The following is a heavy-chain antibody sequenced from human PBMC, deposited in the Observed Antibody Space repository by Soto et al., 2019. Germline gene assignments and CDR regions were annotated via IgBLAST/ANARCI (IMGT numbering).Heavy chain of an antibody. V-gene: IGHV4-34*01. D-gene: IGHD3-3*01. CDR2: INHSGST. J-gene: IGHJ4*02. CDR3: ARRTDFWSGYSADY. CDR1: GGSFSGYY. Sequence: PSETLPLTCAVYGGSFSGYYWSWIRQPPGKGLEWIGEINHSGSTNYNPSLKSRVTISVDTSKNQFSLKLSSVTAADTAVYYCARRTDFWSGYSADYWGQGTLVTVSS.